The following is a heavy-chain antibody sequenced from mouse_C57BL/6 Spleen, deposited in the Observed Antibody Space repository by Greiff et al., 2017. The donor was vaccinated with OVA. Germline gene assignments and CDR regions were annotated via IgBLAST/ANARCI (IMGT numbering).Heavy chain of an antibody. V-gene: IGHV5-17*01. J-gene: IGHJ3*01. CDR1: GFTFSDYG. CDR3: ANDGYYVRFAY. D-gene: IGHD2-3*01. CDR2: ISSGSSTI. Sequence: EVMLVESGGGLVKPGGSLKLSCAASGFTFSDYGMHWVRQAPEKGLEWVAYISSGSSTIYYADTVKGRFTISRDNAKNTLFLQMTSLRSEDTAMYYCANDGYYVRFAYWGQGTLVTVSA.